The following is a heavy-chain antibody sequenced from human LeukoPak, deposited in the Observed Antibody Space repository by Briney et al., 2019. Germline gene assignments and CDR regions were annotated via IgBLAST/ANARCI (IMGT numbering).Heavy chain of an antibody. CDR1: GYTFTSYY. Sequence: ASVKVSCKAAGYTFTSYYMHWVRQAPGQGLEWMGIINPSGGSTSYAQKFQGRVTMTRDTSTSTVYLELRSPRYQAKGLYYCERELGDSGYGGHYFDYWGQGTLVTVSS. J-gene: IGHJ4*02. V-gene: IGHV1-46*01. CDR2: INPSGGST. D-gene: IGHD5-12*01. CDR3: ERELGDSGYGGHYFDY.